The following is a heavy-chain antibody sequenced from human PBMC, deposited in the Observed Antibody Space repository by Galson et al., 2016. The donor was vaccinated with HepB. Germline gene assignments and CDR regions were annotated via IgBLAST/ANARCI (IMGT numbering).Heavy chain of an antibody. CDR2: IYYVGST. CDR1: GDSVGSSDYY. V-gene: IGHV4-39*01. Sequence: ETLSLTCTVSGDSVGSSDYYWGWVRQPPGKGLEWIGNIYYVGSTYFNPSLKSRVTIKVETSKDQLSLKVDSVTATDTAVYYCATGIVGATPFFQYWGQGSLVTVSS. CDR3: ATGIVGATPFFQY. D-gene: IGHD1-26*01. J-gene: IGHJ4*02.